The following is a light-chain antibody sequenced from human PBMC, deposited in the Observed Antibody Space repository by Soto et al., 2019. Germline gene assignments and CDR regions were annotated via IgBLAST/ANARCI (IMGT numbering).Light chain of an antibody. CDR1: QSIRRQ. CDR2: QAS. V-gene: IGKV1-5*03. J-gene: IGKJ1*01. Sequence: DIQMTQSPSTLSASVGDRVSITCRASQSIRRQLAWYQQKPGKAPNLLIYQASNLETGVPSRFTGSGSGTEFTLTSSSLQPDDLATYYCLPYQSYWTFGQGTKVEVK. CDR3: LPYQSYWT.